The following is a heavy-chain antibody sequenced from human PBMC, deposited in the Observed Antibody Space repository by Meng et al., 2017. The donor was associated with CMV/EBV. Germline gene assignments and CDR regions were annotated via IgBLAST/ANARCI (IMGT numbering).Heavy chain of an antibody. J-gene: IGHJ4*02. CDR2: ISSSGSTI. V-gene: IGHV3-48*03. D-gene: IGHD3-22*01. Sequence: GESLKISCAASGFTFSSYEMNWVRQAPGKGLEWVSYISSSGSTIYYADSVKGRFTISRDNAKNSLYLQMNSLRAEDTAVYYCARLQDSRGYYRVVVTIDYWGQGTLVTVSS. CDR3: ARLQDSRGYYRVVVTIDY. CDR1: GFTFSSYE.